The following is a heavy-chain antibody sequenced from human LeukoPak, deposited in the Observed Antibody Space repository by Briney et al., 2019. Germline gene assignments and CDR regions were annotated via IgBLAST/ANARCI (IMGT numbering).Heavy chain of an antibody. CDR2: ISGSGGST. V-gene: IGHV3-23*01. CDR1: GFTFSNYA. Sequence: GGTLRLSCAASGFTFSNYAMSWVRQAPGKGLEWVSVISGSGGSTYHADPVKGRFTISRDNSKNTLYMQLNRLGAEDTAVYYCAKAPHVDTVMVREWYFDYWGQGILVTVSS. CDR3: AKAPHVDTVMVREWYFDY. D-gene: IGHD5-18*01. J-gene: IGHJ4*02.